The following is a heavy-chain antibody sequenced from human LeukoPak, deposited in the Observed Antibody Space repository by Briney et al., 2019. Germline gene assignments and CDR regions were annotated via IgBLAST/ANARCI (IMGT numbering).Heavy chain of an antibody. Sequence: ASVKVSCKASGYTFTSYAMHWVRQAPGQRLEWMGWINAGNGNTKYSQKFQGRVTITRDTSASTAYMELSSLRSEDTAVYYCASATRYCSGGSCYSWENRYYFDYWGQGTLVTVSS. V-gene: IGHV1-3*01. CDR1: GYTFTSYA. CDR2: INAGNGNT. CDR3: ASATRYCSGGSCYSWENRYYFDY. D-gene: IGHD2-15*01. J-gene: IGHJ4*02.